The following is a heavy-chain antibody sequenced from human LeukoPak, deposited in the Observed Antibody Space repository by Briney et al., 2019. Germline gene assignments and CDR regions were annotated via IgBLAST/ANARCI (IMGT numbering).Heavy chain of an antibody. J-gene: IGHJ4*02. Sequence: SETLSLTCSVSGASISSYYWSWIRQPAGKGLEWIGRIYNGGETNYNPSLKSRVIVSLDTSKNQFYLKLSYVTAADTAVYYCARHNGLRFLEWFNLWGQGTLVTVSS. CDR3: ARHNGLRFLEWFNL. D-gene: IGHD3-3*01. CDR2: IYNGGET. CDR1: GASISSYY. V-gene: IGHV4-4*07.